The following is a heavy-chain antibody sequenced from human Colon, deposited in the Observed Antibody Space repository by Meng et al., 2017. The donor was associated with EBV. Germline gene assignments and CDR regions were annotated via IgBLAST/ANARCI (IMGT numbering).Heavy chain of an antibody. J-gene: IGHJ4*02. Sequence: EVQLVESGGGLVQSGGSLMLSCAASGFTFSSYWMHWVRQVPGKGLVWVSRINTDGSTIDYADSVKGRFTISRDDAKSTLYLQMNSLRAEDTAVYYCTTYRFWITVPGTPEGDHWGQGTLVTVSS. CDR3: TTYRFWITVPGTPEGDH. V-gene: IGHV3-74*01. D-gene: IGHD6-19*01. CDR2: INTDGSTI. CDR1: GFTFSSYW.